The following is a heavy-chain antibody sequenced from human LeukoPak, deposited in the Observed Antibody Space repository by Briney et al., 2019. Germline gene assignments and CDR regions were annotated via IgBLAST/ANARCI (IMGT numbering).Heavy chain of an antibody. CDR1: GGSFSGYY. Sequence: SETLSLTCAVYGGSFSGYYWSWIRQPPGKGLEWIGEINHSGSTNYNPSLKSRVTISVDTSKNQFSLKLSSVTAADTAVYYCARVSRRYCSGGSCYWDNYYYYYYYMDVWGKGTTVTVSS. D-gene: IGHD2-15*01. J-gene: IGHJ6*03. CDR2: INHSGST. V-gene: IGHV4-34*01. CDR3: ARVSRRYCSGGSCYWDNYYYYYYYMDV.